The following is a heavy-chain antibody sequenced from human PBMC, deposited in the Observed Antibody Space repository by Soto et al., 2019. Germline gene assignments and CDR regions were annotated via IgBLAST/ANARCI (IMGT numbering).Heavy chain of an antibody. CDR2: IKTKTESETT. D-gene: IGHD2-21*01. CDR1: GFTFTNAW. CDR3: ATDVPTAGGGEFDW. Sequence: GGSLRLSCAASGFTFTNAWMSWVRQAPGKGLEWVGHIKTKTESETTDYAAPGKSTFSISRDDSKNTQSLQMNSMKSEDTAVYYCATDVPTAGGGEFDWWGQETLVTAAS. V-gene: IGHV3-15*01. J-gene: IGHJ4*02.